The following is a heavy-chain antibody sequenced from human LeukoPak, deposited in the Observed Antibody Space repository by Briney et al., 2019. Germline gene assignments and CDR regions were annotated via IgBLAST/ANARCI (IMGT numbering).Heavy chain of an antibody. V-gene: IGHV4-4*02. D-gene: IGHD5-24*01. CDR2: IYHSGSP. CDR1: GGSISSSNW. CDR3: ARLRDGYYNY. Sequence: SETLSLTCAVSGGSISSSNWWSGGSQPRGEGLEWIGEIYHSGSPNYHPSLKSRVTISVDKSKNQFSLKLSSVTAADTAVYYCARLRDGYYNYWGQGTLVTVSS. J-gene: IGHJ4*02.